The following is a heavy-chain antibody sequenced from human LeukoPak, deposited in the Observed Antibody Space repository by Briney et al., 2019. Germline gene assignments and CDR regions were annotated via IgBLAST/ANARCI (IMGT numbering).Heavy chain of an antibody. CDR2: ISGSGGST. CDR1: GFTFSSYA. Sequence: PGGSLRLSCAASGFTFSSYAMSWVRQAPGKGLEWVSAISGSGGSTYYADSVKGRFTISRDNSKNTLYLQMNSLRAEDTAVYYCAKPLFVALARNDFWSGYAFDYWGQGTLVTVSS. CDR3: AKPLFVALARNDFWSGYAFDY. D-gene: IGHD3-3*01. J-gene: IGHJ4*02. V-gene: IGHV3-23*01.